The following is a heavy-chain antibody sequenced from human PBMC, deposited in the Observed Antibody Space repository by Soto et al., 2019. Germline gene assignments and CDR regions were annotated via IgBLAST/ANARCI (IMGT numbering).Heavy chain of an antibody. V-gene: IGHV4-34*01. CDR3: ARGYCSSTSCYYFRPYSYGMDV. J-gene: IGHJ6*02. D-gene: IGHD2-2*01. CDR2: INHSGST. Sequence: SETLSLTCAVYGGSFSGYYWSWIRQPPGKGLEWIGEINHSGSTNYNPSLKSRVTISVDTSKNQFSLKLSSVTAADTAVYYCARGYCSSTSCYYFRPYSYGMDVWGQGTTVTVSS. CDR1: GGSFSGYY.